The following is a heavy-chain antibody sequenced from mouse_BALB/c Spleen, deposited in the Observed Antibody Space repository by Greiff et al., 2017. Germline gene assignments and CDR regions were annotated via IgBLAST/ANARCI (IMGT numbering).Heavy chain of an antibody. Sequence: EVKLMESGGGLVKPGGSLKLPCAASGFTFSDYYMYWVRQTPEKRLEWVATISDGGSYTYYPDSVKGRFTISRDNAKNNLYLQMSSLKSEDTAMYYCTRHYYGSSYGGVWFAYWGQGTLVTVSA. CDR2: ISDGGSYT. J-gene: IGHJ3*01. CDR1: GFTFSDYY. D-gene: IGHD1-1*01. CDR3: TRHYYGSSYGGVWFAY. V-gene: IGHV5-4*02.